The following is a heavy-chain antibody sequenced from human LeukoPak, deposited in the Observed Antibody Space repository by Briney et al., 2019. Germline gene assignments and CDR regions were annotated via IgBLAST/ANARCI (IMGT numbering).Heavy chain of an antibody. CDR1: GGFIGSYY. D-gene: IGHD3-22*01. CDR3: AKSAGGAVVTSVDDY. J-gene: IGHJ4*02. Sequence: SETLSLTSTDLGGFIGSYYWSWIRQTPRKGLEWIGYIYTSGSTNYTPSLKSRVTILVDTSKNQFSLRVTSVTAADTAVYYCAKSAGGAVVTSVDDYWGQGTLVTVSS. CDR2: IYTSGST. V-gene: IGHV4-4*09.